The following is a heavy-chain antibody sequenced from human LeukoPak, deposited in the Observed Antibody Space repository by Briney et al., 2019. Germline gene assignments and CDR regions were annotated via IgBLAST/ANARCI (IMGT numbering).Heavy chain of an antibody. J-gene: IGHJ6*02. CDR3: ARDSLVEQQLSGDSYYYYYYGMDV. CDR2: ISAYNGNT. Sequence: ASVKVSCKASGYTFTSYGISWVRQAPGQGLEWMGWISAYNGNTNYAQKLQGRVTMTTDTSTSTAYMELSSLRSDDTAVYYCARDSLVEQQLSGDSYYYYYYGMDVWGQGTTVTVSS. V-gene: IGHV1-18*01. CDR1: GYTFTSYG. D-gene: IGHD6-13*01.